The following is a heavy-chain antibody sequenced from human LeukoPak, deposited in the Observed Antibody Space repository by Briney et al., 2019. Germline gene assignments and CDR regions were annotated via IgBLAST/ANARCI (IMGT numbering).Heavy chain of an antibody. V-gene: IGHV1-8*01. Sequence: ASVKVSCKASGYTFTSYDINWVRQATGQGLEWMGWMNPNSGNTGYAQKFQGRVTMTRNTSISTAYMELSSPRSEDTAVYYCARAPLIYDYVWGSYRSNYYYYYMDVWGKGTTVTISS. D-gene: IGHD3-16*02. CDR3: ARAPLIYDYVWGSYRSNYYYYYMDV. J-gene: IGHJ6*03. CDR2: MNPNSGNT. CDR1: GYTFTSYD.